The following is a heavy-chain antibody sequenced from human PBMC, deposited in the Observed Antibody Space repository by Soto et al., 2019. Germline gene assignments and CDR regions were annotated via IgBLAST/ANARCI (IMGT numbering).Heavy chain of an antibody. CDR1: GFTFGNYG. CDR3: AKGFIVVVTVIRPDDSFDV. Sequence: EVQLLESGGGLVQPGGSLRLSCAASGFTFGNYGMNWVRQAPGMGLEWVSGISGGGGSTYYADSVKGRFTISRDPSKNTVFLEMNSLRAEDTAVYYCAKGFIVVVTVIRPDDSFDVWGQGTLVTVSS. J-gene: IGHJ3*01. D-gene: IGHD2-21*02. V-gene: IGHV3-23*01. CDR2: ISGGGGST.